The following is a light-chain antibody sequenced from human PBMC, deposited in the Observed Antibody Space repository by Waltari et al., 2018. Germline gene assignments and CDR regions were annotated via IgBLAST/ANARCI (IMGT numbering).Light chain of an antibody. CDR3: QSYDTSLSVV. V-gene: IGLV1-40*01. J-gene: IGLJ2*01. CDR1: GSNLGAGYD. CDR2: GTS. Sequence: QSVLTPPPSVSGAPGQRVSISCTGRGSNLGAGYDVHWYQQHPGKVPKLLIYGTSTRPPGVPDRFFGSQSGTSASLAITALQAEDEAEYYCQSYDTSLSVVFGGGTKLTVL.